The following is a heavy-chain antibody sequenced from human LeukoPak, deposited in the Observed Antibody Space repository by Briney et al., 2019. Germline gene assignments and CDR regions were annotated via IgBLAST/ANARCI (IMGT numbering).Heavy chain of an antibody. CDR1: GFTFNSHA. Sequence: GGSLRLSCAASGFTFNSHAMTWVRQAPGKGLEWVSGISGSGGSTYYADSVKGRFTISRDNAKNSLYLQMNSLRAEDTAVYYCARDGVAARDFDYWGQGTLVTVSS. CDR2: ISGSGGST. CDR3: ARDGVAARDFDY. V-gene: IGHV3-23*01. D-gene: IGHD6-13*01. J-gene: IGHJ4*02.